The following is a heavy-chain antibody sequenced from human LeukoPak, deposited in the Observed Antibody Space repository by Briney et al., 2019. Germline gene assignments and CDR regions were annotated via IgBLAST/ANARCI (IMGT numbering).Heavy chain of an antibody. CDR2: IQQDGSEK. CDR1: GFTFSSYW. CDR3: ARGRRSDSSGPPYFDY. J-gene: IGHJ4*02. V-gene: IGHV3-7*01. Sequence: GGSLRLSCAASGFTFSSYWMSWVRQAPGKGLEWVGNIQQDGSEKYYVDSVKGRFTISRDNAKNSLYLQMNSLRAEDTAVYYCARGRRSDSSGPPYFDYWGQGTLVTVSS. D-gene: IGHD6-19*01.